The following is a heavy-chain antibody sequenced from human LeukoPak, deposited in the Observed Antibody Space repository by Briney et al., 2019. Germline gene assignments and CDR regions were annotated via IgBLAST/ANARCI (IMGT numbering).Heavy chain of an antibody. CDR1: GYTFTGYN. Sequence: GASVKVSCKASGYTFTGYNMHWVRQAPGQGLEWMGRINPNSGGTNYAQRFQGRVTMTRDTSTSTVYMELSSLRSEDTAVYYCATRGVNYYDSSGLNAFDIWGQGTMVTVSS. CDR3: ATRGVNYYDSSGLNAFDI. D-gene: IGHD3-22*01. V-gene: IGHV1-2*06. CDR2: INPNSGGT. J-gene: IGHJ3*02.